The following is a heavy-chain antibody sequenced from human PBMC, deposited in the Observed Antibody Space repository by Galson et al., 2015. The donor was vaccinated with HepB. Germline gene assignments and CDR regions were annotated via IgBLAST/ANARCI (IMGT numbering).Heavy chain of an antibody. J-gene: IGHJ4*02. Sequence: SLRLSCAASGFTFSNYAMSWVRQAPGKGLEWVAVISYDGSNKYYADSVKGRFTISRDNSKNTLYLQMNSLRAEDTAVYYCARDGVPGGFDYWGQGTLVTVSS. CDR2: ISYDGSNK. D-gene: IGHD3-10*01. CDR1: GFTFSNYA. CDR3: ARDGVPGGFDY. V-gene: IGHV3-30-3*01.